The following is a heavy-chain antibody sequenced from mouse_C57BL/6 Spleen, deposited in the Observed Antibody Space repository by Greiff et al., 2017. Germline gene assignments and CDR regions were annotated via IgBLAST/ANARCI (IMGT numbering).Heavy chain of an antibody. V-gene: IGHV1-74*01. D-gene: IGHD2-1*01. CDR3: AMVGGYGNPQLGFAY. Sequence: QVQLQQPGAELVKPGASVKVSCKASGYTFTSYWMHWVKQRPGQGLEWIGRIHPSDSDTNYNQKFKGKARLTVDKSSSTAYMQLSSLTSEDSAVYYCAMVGGYGNPQLGFAYWGQGTLVTVSA. J-gene: IGHJ3*01. CDR2: IHPSDSDT. CDR1: GYTFTSYW.